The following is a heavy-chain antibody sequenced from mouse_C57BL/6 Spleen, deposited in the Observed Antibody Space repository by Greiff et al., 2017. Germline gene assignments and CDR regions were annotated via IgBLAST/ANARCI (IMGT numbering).Heavy chain of an antibody. J-gene: IGHJ4*01. D-gene: IGHD1-1*01. CDR1: GYTFTSYW. V-gene: IGHV1-53*01. CDR3: ASCGSSYDAMDY. Sequence: VQLQQPGTELVKPGASVKLSCKASGYTFTSYWLHWVKQRPGQGLEWIGYINPSNGGTNYNEKFKSKATLTGDKSSSTAYMQLSNLTSEDSAVYYCASCGSSYDAMDYWGQGTSVTVSS. CDR2: INPSNGGT.